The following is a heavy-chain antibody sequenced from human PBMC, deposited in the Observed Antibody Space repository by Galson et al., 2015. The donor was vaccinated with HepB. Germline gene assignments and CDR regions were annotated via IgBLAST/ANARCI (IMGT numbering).Heavy chain of an antibody. D-gene: IGHD2-15*01. CDR2: IIPIFGTA. J-gene: IGHJ4*02. V-gene: IGHV1-69*06. CDR3: AQYCSGGSCYGTGFDY. CDR1: GGTFSSYA. Sequence: SVKVSCKASGGTFSSYAISWVRQAPGQGLEWMGGIIPIFGTANYAQKFQGRVTITADKSTSTAYMELSSLRSEDTAVYYCAQYCSGGSCYGTGFDYWGQGTLVTVSS.